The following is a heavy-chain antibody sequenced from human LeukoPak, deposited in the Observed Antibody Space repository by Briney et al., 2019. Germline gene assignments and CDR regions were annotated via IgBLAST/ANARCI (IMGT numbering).Heavy chain of an antibody. J-gene: IGHJ4*02. CDR3: ARDYWASYYSGSGINY. CDR1: GYTFTNYY. Sequence: ASVKVSCKASGYTFTNYYMHWVRQAPGQGLEWMGVINPSGGSPNYAQKFQGRVTMTRDTSTSTVYMDLSSLRSEDTAVYYCARDYWASYYSGSGINYWGQGTLVAVSS. V-gene: IGHV1-46*01. CDR2: INPSGGSP. D-gene: IGHD3-10*01.